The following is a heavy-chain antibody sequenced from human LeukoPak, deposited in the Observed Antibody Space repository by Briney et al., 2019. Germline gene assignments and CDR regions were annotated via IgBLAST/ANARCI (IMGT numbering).Heavy chain of an antibody. CDR3: ARGRSSGYTYYYYYGMDV. V-gene: IGHV4-30-2*01. D-gene: IGHD5-12*01. J-gene: IGHJ6*02. CDR2: INHSGST. CDR1: GGSISSGGYY. Sequence: SQTLSLTCTVSGGSISSGGYYWSWIRQPPGKGLEWIGEINHSGSTNYNPSLKSRVTISVDTSKNQFSLKLSSVTAADTAVYYCARGRSSGYTYYYYYGMDVWGQGTTVTVSS.